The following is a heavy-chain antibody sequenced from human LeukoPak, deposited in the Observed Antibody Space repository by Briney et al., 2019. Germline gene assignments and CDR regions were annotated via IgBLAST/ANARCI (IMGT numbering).Heavy chain of an antibody. CDR1: GFTFSSYA. CDR2: ISYDGSNK. J-gene: IGHJ4*02. D-gene: IGHD6-13*01. Sequence: PGRSLRLSCAASGFTFSSYAMHWVRQAPGKGLEWVAVISYDGSNKYYADSVKGRFTISRDNAKNSLYLQMNSLRAEDTAVYYCASFLNSSSWYPLDNWGQGTLVTVSS. V-gene: IGHV3-30-3*01. CDR3: ASFLNSSSWYPLDN.